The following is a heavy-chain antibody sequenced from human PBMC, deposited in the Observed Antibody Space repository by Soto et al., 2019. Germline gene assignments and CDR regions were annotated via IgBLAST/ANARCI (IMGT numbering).Heavy chain of an antibody. CDR2: IKQDGSEK. CDR1: GFTFSTYW. D-gene: IGHD2-2*01. CDR3: SSRYLEFCSSDSCSAAYDF. Sequence: EVQLVESGGGLVQPGGSLRLSCAASGFTFSTYWMSWVRQAPGKGLEWVANIKQDGSEKYYVDSVKGRFTISRDNTKNSLYLKMNRRRAEDTAVYYCSSRYLEFCSSDSCSAAYDFWGQGTLVTVSS. V-gene: IGHV3-7*05. J-gene: IGHJ4*02.